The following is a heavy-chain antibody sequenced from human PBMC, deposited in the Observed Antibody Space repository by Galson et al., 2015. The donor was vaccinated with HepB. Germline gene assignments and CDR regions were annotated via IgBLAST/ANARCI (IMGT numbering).Heavy chain of an antibody. CDR1: GFTFSSYS. V-gene: IGHV3-21*01. J-gene: IGHJ6*02. CDR3: ARDNGYCSSTSCYYYGMDV. Sequence: SLRLSCAASGFTFSSYSMNWVRQAPGKGLEWVSSITSSSSYTYYADSVKGRFTISRDNGKNSLYLQMNSLRAEDTAVYYCARDNGYCSSTSCYYYGMDVWGQGTTVTVSS. CDR2: ITSSSSYT. D-gene: IGHD2-2*01.